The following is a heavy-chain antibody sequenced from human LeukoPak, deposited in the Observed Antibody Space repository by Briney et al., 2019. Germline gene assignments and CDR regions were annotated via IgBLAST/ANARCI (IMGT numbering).Heavy chain of an antibody. Sequence: GGSLRLSCAASGFTFSSYWMSWVRQAPGKGLEWVANIKQDGSEKYYVDSVKGRFTISRDNAKNSLYLQTNSLRAEDTAVYYCARVMAGINFDYWGQGTLVTVSS. V-gene: IGHV3-7*01. CDR1: GFTFSSYW. J-gene: IGHJ4*02. D-gene: IGHD6-19*01. CDR2: IKQDGSEK. CDR3: ARVMAGINFDY.